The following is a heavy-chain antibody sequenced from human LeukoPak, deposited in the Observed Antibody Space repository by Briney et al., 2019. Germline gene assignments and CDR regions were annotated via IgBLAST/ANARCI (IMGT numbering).Heavy chain of an antibody. V-gene: IGHV1-69*13. CDR3: ARDLGPARSSSIDY. D-gene: IGHD6-6*01. CDR2: IIPIFGTA. Sequence: ASVKVSCKASGGTFSSYAISWVRQAPGQGLEWMGGIIPIFGTANYAQKFQGRVTITADESTSTAYMELSSLRSDDTAVYYCARDLGPARSSSIDYWGQGTLVTVSS. J-gene: IGHJ4*02. CDR1: GGTFSSYA.